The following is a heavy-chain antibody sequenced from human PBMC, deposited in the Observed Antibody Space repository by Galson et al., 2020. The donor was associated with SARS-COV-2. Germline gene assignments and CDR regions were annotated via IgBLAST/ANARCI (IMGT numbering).Heavy chain of an antibody. CDR1: GFTFSSYS. V-gene: IGHV3-48*02. CDR2: ISSSSSTI. Sequence: GESLKISCAASGFTFSSYSMNWVRQAPGKGLEWVSYISSSSSTIYYADSVKGRFTISRDNAKNSLYLQMNSLRDEDTAVYYCARVHDILTGYLTVFDAFDIWGQGTMVTVSS. J-gene: IGHJ3*02. D-gene: IGHD3-9*01. CDR3: ARVHDILTGYLTVFDAFDI.